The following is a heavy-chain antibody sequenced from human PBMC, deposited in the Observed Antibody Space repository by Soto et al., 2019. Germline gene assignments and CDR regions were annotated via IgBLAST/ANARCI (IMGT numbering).Heavy chain of an antibody. CDR3: TSKSFIGAIFGVALYHFDY. CDR2: INHSGST. CDR1: GGSFTGYY. J-gene: IGHJ4*02. D-gene: IGHD3-3*01. Sequence: PSETLSLTCAVYGGSFTGYYWSWIRQPPGKGLEWIGEINHSGSTNYNPSLKSRVTISADKSKNQFSLKLSSVTAADTAVYYCTSKSFIGAIFGVALYHFDYWSQGTLVPVSS. V-gene: IGHV4-34*01.